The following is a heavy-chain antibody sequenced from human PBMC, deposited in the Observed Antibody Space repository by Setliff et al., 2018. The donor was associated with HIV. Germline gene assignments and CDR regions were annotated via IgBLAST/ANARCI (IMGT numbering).Heavy chain of an antibody. D-gene: IGHD6-13*01. CDR1: GYSFTSYW. CDR2: IYPGDSDT. V-gene: IGHV5-51*01. Sequence: GESLKISCKGSGYSFTSYWIGWVRQMPGKGLEWMGIIYPGDSDTRYSPSFQGQVTISADKSISTAYLQWSTLKASDTAIYYCARHRHTAAGTLDAFDIRGQGTVVTVSS. J-gene: IGHJ3*02. CDR3: ARHRHTAAGTLDAFDI.